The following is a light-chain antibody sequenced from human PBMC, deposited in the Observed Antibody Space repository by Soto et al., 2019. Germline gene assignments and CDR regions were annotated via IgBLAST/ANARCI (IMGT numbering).Light chain of an antibody. CDR2: QDN. CDR3: QAWDSSTPGV. J-gene: IGLJ1*01. Sequence: SYELTQPPSVSVSPGQTASITCSGDKLGDKYACWYQQKPGQSPVLVIYQDNKRTSGIPQRFSGSTSGNRATLTISGTQAMDEAYYYCQAWDSSTPGVFGTGTKLTVL. CDR1: KLGDKY. V-gene: IGLV3-1*01.